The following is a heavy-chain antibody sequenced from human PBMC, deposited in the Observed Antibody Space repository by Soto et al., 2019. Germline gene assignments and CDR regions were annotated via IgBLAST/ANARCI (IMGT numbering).Heavy chain of an antibody. CDR1: GGSISSGGYS. J-gene: IGHJ3*02. CDR3: ARRAYYDSSGYYGDAFDI. Sequence: TLSLTCAVSGGSISSGGYSWSWIRQPPGKGLEWIGYIYHSGSTNYNPSLKSRVTISVDTSKNQFSLKLSSVTAADTAVYYCARRAYYDSSGYYGDAFDIWGQGTMVTVSS. CDR2: IYHSGST. V-gene: IGHV4-30-2*02. D-gene: IGHD3-22*01.